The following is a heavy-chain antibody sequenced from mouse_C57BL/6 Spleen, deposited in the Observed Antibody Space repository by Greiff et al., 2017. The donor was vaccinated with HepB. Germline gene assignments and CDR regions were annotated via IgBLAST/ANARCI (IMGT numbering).Heavy chain of an antibody. CDR3: ARVGYYDHGGGDRGAMDY. D-gene: IGHD2-4*01. Sequence: LVESGAELVRPGTSVKVSCKASGYAFTNYLIEWVKQRPGQGLEWIGVINPGSGGTNYNEKFKGKATLTADKSSSTAYMQLSSLTSEDSAVYFGARVGYYDHGGGDRGAMDYWGQGTSVTVSS. J-gene: IGHJ4*01. CDR1: GYAFTNYL. V-gene: IGHV1-54*01. CDR2: INPGSGGT.